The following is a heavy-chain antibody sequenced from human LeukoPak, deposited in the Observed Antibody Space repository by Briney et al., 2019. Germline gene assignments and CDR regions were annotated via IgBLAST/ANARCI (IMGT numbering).Heavy chain of an antibody. CDR1: GFTFSSYG. V-gene: IGHV3-33*01. Sequence: GGSLRPSCAASGFTFSSYGTHWVRQAPGKGLEWVAVIWYDGSNKYYADSVKGRFTISRDNSKNTLYLQMNSLRAEDTAVYYCARERKSSSFYYYYYGMDVWGQGTTVTVSS. D-gene: IGHD6-13*01. CDR2: IWYDGSNK. J-gene: IGHJ6*02. CDR3: ARERKSSSFYYYYYGMDV.